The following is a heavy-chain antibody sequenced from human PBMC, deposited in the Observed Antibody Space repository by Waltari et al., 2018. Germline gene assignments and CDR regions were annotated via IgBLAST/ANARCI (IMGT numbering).Heavy chain of an antibody. CDR3: ATSYYYGSGRNY. D-gene: IGHD3-10*01. J-gene: IGHJ4*02. V-gene: IGHV3-30*02. Sequence: QVQLVESGGGVVQPGGSLRLSCAASGFTFSSYGMHWVRQAPGKGLEWVAFIRYDGSNKYYADSVKGRFTISRDNSKNTLYLQMNSLRAEDTAGYYCATSYYYGSGRNYWGQGTLVTVSS. CDR1: GFTFSSYG. CDR2: IRYDGSNK.